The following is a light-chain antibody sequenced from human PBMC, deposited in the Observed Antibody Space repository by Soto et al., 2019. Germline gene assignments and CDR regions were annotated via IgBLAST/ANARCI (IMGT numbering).Light chain of an antibody. V-gene: IGLV2-14*01. CDR3: SSYTSSSTYV. J-gene: IGLJ1*01. CDR1: SSDVGPYNY. Sequence: QSALTQPASVSGSPGQSITISCTGTSSDVGPYNYVSWYQHHPGKAPKLLIYEVSNRPSGVSNRFSGSKSGNTASLTISGLQAEDEADYYCSSYTSSSTYVFGTGTQLTVL. CDR2: EVS.